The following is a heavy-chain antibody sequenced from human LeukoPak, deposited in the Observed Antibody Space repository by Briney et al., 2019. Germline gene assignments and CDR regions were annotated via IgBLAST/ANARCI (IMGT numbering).Heavy chain of an antibody. V-gene: IGHV1-2*02. CDR2: INPSSGDT. J-gene: IGHJ4*02. CDR1: GYSFTGYN. Sequence: ASVKVSCKASGYSFTGYNMHWVRQAPGQGPEWMGWINPSSGDTNYAQKFQSRVTMTRDTSISTAYMEMSRLRSDDTAVYYCARVRGSGCLDFWGQGTLVTVSS. CDR3: ARVRGSGCLDF. D-gene: IGHD6-19*01.